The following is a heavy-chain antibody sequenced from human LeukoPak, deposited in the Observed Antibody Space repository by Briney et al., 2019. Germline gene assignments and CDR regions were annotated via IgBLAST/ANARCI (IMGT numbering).Heavy chain of an antibody. CDR1: GFTFSSYG. Sequence: GGSLRLSCAASGFTFSSYGMHWVRQAPGKGLEWVAVISYDGSNKYYADSVKGRFTISRDNSKNTLYLQINSLRAEDTAVYYCARDQSSSWYVAWFDPWGQGTLVTVSS. D-gene: IGHD6-13*01. CDR2: ISYDGSNK. J-gene: IGHJ5*02. CDR3: ARDQSSSWYVAWFDP. V-gene: IGHV3-30*03.